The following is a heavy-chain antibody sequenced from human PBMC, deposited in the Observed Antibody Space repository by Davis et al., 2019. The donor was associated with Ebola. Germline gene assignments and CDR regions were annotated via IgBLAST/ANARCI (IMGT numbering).Heavy chain of an antibody. CDR1: GYTFTSYD. CDR3: ASGGACSGGTCFSPYYYGMDV. CDR2: MNPNSGDT. D-gene: IGHD2-15*01. V-gene: IGHV1-8*01. J-gene: IGHJ6*02. Sequence: ASVKVSCKASGYTFTSYDINWVRQATGQGLEWMGWMNPNSGDTSYTQKFQGRVTLTRDTSISTAYMELSSLRSEDTAVYYCASGGACSGGTCFSPYYYGMDVWGPGTTVTVSS.